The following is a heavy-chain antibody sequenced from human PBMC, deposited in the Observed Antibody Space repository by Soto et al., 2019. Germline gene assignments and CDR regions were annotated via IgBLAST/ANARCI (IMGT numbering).Heavy chain of an antibody. V-gene: IGHV3-72*01. CDR3: ARFSGSYTRGLDY. Sequence: EVQLVESGGGLVQPGGSLRLSCAASGFTFSDHYMYWVRQAPGNGLEWVGRSRNKANSYSTEYAASVKGRFTISRDESKNSLYLQMNSLKTEDTAVYYCARFSGSYTRGLDYWGQGTLVTVSS. CDR1: GFTFSDHY. D-gene: IGHD1-26*01. J-gene: IGHJ4*02. CDR2: SRNKANSYST.